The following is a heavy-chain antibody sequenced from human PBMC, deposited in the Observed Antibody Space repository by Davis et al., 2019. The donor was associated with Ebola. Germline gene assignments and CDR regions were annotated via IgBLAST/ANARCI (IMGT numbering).Heavy chain of an antibody. D-gene: IGHD1-26*01. J-gene: IGHJ4*02. CDR1: GGSFSGYY. CDR2: INHSGST. V-gene: IGHV4-34*01. CDR3: ARGQWVPDRGYFDY. Sequence: PSETLSLTCAVYGGSFSGYYWSWIRQPPGKGLEWIGEINHSGSTNYNPSLKSRVTISVDTSKNQFSLKLSSVTAADTAVYYCARGQWVPDRGYFDYWGQGTLVTVSS.